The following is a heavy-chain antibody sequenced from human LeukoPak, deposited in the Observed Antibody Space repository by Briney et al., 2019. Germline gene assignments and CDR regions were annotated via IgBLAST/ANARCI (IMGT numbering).Heavy chain of an antibody. CDR3: ARSLPSWPASMYYFDY. V-gene: IGHV1-69-2*01. D-gene: IGHD2-2*01. CDR2: VDPEDGET. CDR1: GYTFTDYY. J-gene: IGHJ4*02. Sequence: ASVKISCKVSGYTFTDYYMHWVQQAPGKGLEWMGLVDPEDGETIYAEKFQGRVTITADTSTDTAYMELSSLRSDDTAVYYCARSLPSWPASMYYFDYWGQGTLVTVSS.